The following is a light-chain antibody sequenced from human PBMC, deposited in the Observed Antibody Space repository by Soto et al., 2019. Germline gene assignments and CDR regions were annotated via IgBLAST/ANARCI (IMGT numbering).Light chain of an antibody. J-gene: IGKJ4*01. V-gene: IGKV3-11*01. Sequence: EIVLTQSPATLSLSPGERATLSCRASQSVNNYLAWYQQKPGQAPRLLIYDTSNRATGIPARFSGSGSGTAFTLTISTLEPEDFAVYYCQQRSNWPPLFGGGTKVEIK. CDR3: QQRSNWPPL. CDR2: DTS. CDR1: QSVNNY.